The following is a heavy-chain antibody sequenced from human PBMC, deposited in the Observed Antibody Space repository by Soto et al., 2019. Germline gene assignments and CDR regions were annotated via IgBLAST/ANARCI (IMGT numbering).Heavy chain of an antibody. D-gene: IGHD3-10*01. CDR3: ARDARGDEAPMDY. Sequence: GASVKVSCKASGYTSTGYYMHWVRQAPGQGLEWMGWINPNSGGTNYAQKFQGWVTMTRDTSISTAYMELSRLRSDDTAVYYCARDARGDEAPMDYWGQGTLVTVSS. J-gene: IGHJ4*02. CDR2: INPNSGGT. V-gene: IGHV1-2*04. CDR1: GYTSTGYY.